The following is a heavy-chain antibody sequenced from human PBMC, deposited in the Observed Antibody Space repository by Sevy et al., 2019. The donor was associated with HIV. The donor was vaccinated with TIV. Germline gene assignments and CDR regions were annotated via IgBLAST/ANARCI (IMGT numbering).Heavy chain of an antibody. CDR1: GFTFSSYS. CDR2: IGSSSSYI. CDR3: ARGAGKITFGGVIVITTFDI. J-gene: IGHJ3*02. D-gene: IGHD3-16*02. V-gene: IGHV3-21*01. Sequence: GGSLRLSCSASGFTFSSYSMNWVRQAPGKGLEWVSSIGSSSSYIYYAHSVKGRFTISRDNAKNSLYLQMNSLRAEDTAVYYCARGAGKITFGGVIVITTFDIWGQGTMVTVSS.